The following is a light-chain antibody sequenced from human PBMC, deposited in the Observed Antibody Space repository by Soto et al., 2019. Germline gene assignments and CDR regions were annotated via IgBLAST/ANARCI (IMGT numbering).Light chain of an antibody. J-gene: IGLJ2*01. CDR1: SSDVGGYDY. CDR2: EVN. CDR3: SSYAVSDSLV. V-gene: IGLV2-8*01. Sequence: QSALTQPPSASGSPGQSVTISCTGTSSDVGGYDYVSWYQQHPGKVPKLMIYEVNKRPSGVPDRFSGSESGNTASLTVSGLQTEDEADYYCSSYAVSDSLVFGGGTQLTVL.